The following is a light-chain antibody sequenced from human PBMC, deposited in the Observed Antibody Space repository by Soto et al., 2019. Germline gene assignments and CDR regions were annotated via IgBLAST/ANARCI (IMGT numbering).Light chain of an antibody. Sequence: DIVMTQSPDSLAVSLGERATINCKSSQTIFSSYDKDYLAWYQQKPGQPPKLLIYWASNREAGVPDRFSGGGSGTDFTLTISSLQAEDVAVYYCQQYYRVPYSFGQGTRLEIK. CDR2: WAS. V-gene: IGKV4-1*01. CDR3: QQYYRVPYS. CDR1: QTIFSSYDKDY. J-gene: IGKJ2*01.